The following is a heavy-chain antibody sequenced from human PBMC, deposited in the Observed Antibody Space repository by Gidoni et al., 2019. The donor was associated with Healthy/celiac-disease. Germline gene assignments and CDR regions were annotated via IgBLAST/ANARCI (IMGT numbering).Heavy chain of an antibody. CDR3: AKDGCTNGVCYGDY. CDR2: ISNDGTNK. V-gene: IGHV3-30*18. CDR1: GFTFGSYG. J-gene: IGHJ4*02. D-gene: IGHD2-8*01. Sequence: QVQLVESGGGVVQPGRSFSLPCAASGFTFGSYGMHWVRQAPGKGLEWVAVISNDGTNKYYADSVKGRFTISRDNSKNMLYLQMKSLRAEDTAMYYCAKDGCTNGVCYGDYWGQGTLVTVSS.